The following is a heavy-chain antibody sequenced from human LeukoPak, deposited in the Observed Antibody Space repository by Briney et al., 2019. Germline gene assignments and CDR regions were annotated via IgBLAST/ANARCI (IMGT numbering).Heavy chain of an antibody. CDR1: GFTFSSYA. D-gene: IGHD3-9*01. J-gene: IGHJ4*02. CDR3: AREDYDILIGYYPADY. Sequence: GGSLRLSCAASGFTFSSYAMHWVRQAPGKGLEWVAVISYDGSNKYYADSVKGRFTISRDNSKNTLYLQMNSLRAEDTAVYYCAREDYDILIGYYPADYWGQGTLVTVSS. CDR2: ISYDGSNK. V-gene: IGHV3-30-3*01.